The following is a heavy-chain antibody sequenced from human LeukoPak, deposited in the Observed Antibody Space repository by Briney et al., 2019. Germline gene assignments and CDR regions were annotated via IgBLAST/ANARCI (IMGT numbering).Heavy chain of an antibody. CDR1: GYTFTSYY. CDR2: INPSGSST. J-gene: IGHJ4*02. D-gene: IGHD3-10*01. CDR3: ARDMSGWFGELFMGYYFDY. V-gene: IGHV1-46*01. Sequence: ASVKVSCKASGYTFTSYYMHWVRQAPGQGREWMGIINPSGSSTSYAQKFQGRVTMTRDTSTSTVYMELSSLRSEDTAVYYCARDMSGWFGELFMGYYFDYWGQGTLVTVSS.